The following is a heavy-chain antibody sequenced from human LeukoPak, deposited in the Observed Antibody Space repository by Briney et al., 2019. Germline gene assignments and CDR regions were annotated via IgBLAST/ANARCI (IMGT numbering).Heavy chain of an antibody. CDR2: IDPSDSYT. Sequence: GESLKISCKGSGYSFTSYWISWVRQVPGKGLEWMGRIDPSDSYTNYSPSFQGHVTISADKSISTAYLQWSSLKASDTAMYYCASRVGATSYYYGMDVWGQGTTVTVSS. V-gene: IGHV5-10-1*01. J-gene: IGHJ6*02. CDR3: ASRVGATSYYYGMDV. D-gene: IGHD1-26*01. CDR1: GYSFTSYW.